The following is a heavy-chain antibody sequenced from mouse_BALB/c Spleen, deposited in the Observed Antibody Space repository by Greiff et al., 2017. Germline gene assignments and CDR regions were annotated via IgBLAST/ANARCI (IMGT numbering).Heavy chain of an antibody. J-gene: IGHJ4*01. CDR1: GYTFTSYT. CDR2: INPSSGYT. CDR3: VSYWRNAMDY. D-gene: IGHD2-10*01. Sequence: QVQLQQSGAELARPGASVKMSCKASGYTFTSYTMHWVKQRPGQGLEWIGYINPSSGYTNYNQKFKDKATLTADKSSSTAYMQLSSLTSEDSAVYYCVSYWRNAMDYWGQGTSVTVSS. V-gene: IGHV1-4*01.